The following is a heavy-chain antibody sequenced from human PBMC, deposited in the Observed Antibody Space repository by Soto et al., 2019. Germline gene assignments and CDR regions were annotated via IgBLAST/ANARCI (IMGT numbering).Heavy chain of an antibody. CDR2: IVPIYGTR. V-gene: IGHV1-69*01. Sequence: QVQLVQSGAEVKMPGSSVKVSCKASGGTFSRYAFSWVRQAPGQGLEWMGGIVPIYGTRGFAQKFQGRLTITADEPTRTAYMELSSLRSEDTAVYYCARDLDYYGSGSHYYYGMGVWGQGTTVTVSS. J-gene: IGHJ6*02. CDR3: ARDLDYYGSGSHYYYGMGV. D-gene: IGHD3-10*01. CDR1: GGTFSRYA.